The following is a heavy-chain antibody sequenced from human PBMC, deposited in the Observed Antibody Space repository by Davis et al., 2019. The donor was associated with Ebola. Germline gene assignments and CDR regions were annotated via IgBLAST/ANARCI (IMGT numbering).Heavy chain of an antibody. CDR1: GFTFSSYS. D-gene: IGHD2-2*01. CDR2: ISSSSSYI. CDR3: ARDVYCSSTSCYFSWFDP. J-gene: IGHJ5*02. Sequence: GGSLRLSCAASGFTFSSYSMNWVRQAPGKGLEWVSSISSSSSYIYYADSVKGRFTISRDNAKNSLYLQMNSLRAEDTAVYYCARDVYCSSTSCYFSWFDPWGQGTLVTVSS. V-gene: IGHV3-21*01.